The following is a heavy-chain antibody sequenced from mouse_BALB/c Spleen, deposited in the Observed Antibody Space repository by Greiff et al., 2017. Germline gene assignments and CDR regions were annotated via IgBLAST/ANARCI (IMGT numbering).Heavy chain of an antibody. V-gene: IGHV2-2*02. CDR3: ANIYYDYDEAMDY. CDR1: GFSLTSYG. CDR2: IWSGGST. Sequence: VQLQESGPGLVQPSQSLSITCTVSGFSLTSYGVHWVRQSPGKGLEWLGVIWSGGSTDYNAAFISRLSISKDNSKSQVFFKMNSLQANDTAIYYCANIYYDYDEAMDYWGQGTSVTVSS. J-gene: IGHJ4*01. D-gene: IGHD2-4*01.